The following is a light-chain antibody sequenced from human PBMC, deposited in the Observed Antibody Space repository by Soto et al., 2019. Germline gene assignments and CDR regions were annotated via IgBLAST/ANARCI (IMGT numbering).Light chain of an antibody. CDR2: SNN. J-gene: IGLJ1*01. V-gene: IGLV1-40*01. CDR3: QSYDSRLSAYV. Sequence: QSVLTQPPSVSGAPGQRVTISCTGSNSNIGAGYDVHWYLQLPGTAPKLFVYSNNNRPSGVPDRFSGSKSGTSASLAITGLQAEDDADYYCQSYDSRLSAYVFGTGTKLTVL. CDR1: NSNIGAGYD.